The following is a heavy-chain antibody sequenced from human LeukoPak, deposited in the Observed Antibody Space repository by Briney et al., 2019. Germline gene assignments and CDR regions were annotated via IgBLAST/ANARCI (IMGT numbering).Heavy chain of an antibody. J-gene: IGHJ5*02. CDR2: IYTSGST. Sequence: PSETLSLTCTVSGGSISSYNWSWIRQPPGKGLEWIGYIYTSGSTNYNPSLKSRVTISVDTSKNQFSLKLSSVTAADTAVYYCARQVVVPAQPRGWFDPWGQGTLVTVSS. CDR1: GGSISSYN. V-gene: IGHV4-4*09. D-gene: IGHD2-2*01. CDR3: ARQVVVPAQPRGWFDP.